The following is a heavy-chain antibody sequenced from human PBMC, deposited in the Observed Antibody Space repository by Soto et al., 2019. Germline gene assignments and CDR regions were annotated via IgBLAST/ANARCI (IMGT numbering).Heavy chain of an antibody. J-gene: IGHJ6*02. V-gene: IGHV1-2*02. CDR3: ARDGYPKLRYFDWLSNNYYYGMAV. CDR2: INPNSGGT. CDR1: GYTFTGYY. Sequence: ASVKVSCKASGYTFTGYYMHWVRQAPGQGLEWMGWINPNSGGTNYAQKFQGRVTMTRDTSISTAYMELSRLRSDDTAVYYCARDGYPKLRYFDWLSNNYYYGMAVWGQGTTVTVSS. D-gene: IGHD3-9*01.